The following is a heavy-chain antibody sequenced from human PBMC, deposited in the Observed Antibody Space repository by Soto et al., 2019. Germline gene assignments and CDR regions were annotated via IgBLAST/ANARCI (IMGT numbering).Heavy chain of an antibody. CDR2: INHSGST. J-gene: IGHJ4*02. CDR3: ASMTIFGVVRF. CDR1: GGSFSGYY. Sequence: PSETLSLTCAVYGGSFSGYYWSWIRQPPGKGLGWIGEINHSGSTNYNPSLKRRVTISVDTSKNQFCLKLSSVTAADTAVYYCASMTIFGVVRFWGQGTLVTVSS. D-gene: IGHD3-3*01. V-gene: IGHV4-34*01.